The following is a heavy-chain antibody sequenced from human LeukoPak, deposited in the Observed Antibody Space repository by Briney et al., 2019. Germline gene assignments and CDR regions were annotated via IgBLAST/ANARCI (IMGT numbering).Heavy chain of an antibody. J-gene: IGHJ3*02. D-gene: IGHD3-3*01. CDR1: GFTFSSYW. V-gene: IGHV3-7*01. CDR2: IKQDGSEK. CDR3: ARDRALRFLEWLPPDAFDI. Sequence: GGSLRLSCAASGFTFSSYWMSWVRQAPGKGLEWVANIKQDGSEKYYVDSVKGRFTISRDNAKNSLYLQMNSLRAEDTAVYYCARDRALRFLEWLPPDAFDIWGQGTMVTVSS.